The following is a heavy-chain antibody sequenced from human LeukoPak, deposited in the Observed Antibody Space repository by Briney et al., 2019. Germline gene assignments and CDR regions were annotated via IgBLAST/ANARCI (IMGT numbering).Heavy chain of an antibody. Sequence: PSETLSLTCAVYGGSFSGYYWSWIRQPPGKGLEWIGEINHGGSTNYNPSLKSRLTISVDTSKNQFSLKLTSVTAADTAVFYCARFGFGAAFDYWGQGTLVTVSS. V-gene: IGHV4-34*01. D-gene: IGHD3-3*01. CDR3: ARFGFGAAFDY. J-gene: IGHJ4*02. CDR1: GGSFSGYY. CDR2: INHGGST.